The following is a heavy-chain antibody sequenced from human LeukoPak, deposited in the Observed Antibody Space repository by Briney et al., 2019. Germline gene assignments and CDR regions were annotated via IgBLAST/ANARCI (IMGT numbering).Heavy chain of an antibody. D-gene: IGHD6-13*01. Sequence: VASVKVSCKASGYTFTSYGISWVRQAPGQGLEWMGWISAYNGNTNYAQKLQGRVTMTTDTSTSTAYMELRSLRSDDTAVYYCARDESSSSWYPNWFDPWGQGTLVTVSS. CDR2: ISAYNGNT. J-gene: IGHJ5*02. CDR3: ARDESSSSWYPNWFDP. CDR1: GYTFTSYG. V-gene: IGHV1-18*01.